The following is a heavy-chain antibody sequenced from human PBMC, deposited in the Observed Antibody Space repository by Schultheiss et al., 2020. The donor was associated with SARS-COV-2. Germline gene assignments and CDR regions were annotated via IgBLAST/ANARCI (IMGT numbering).Heavy chain of an antibody. CDR2: INHSGST. Sequence: SQTLSLTCTVSGDSISTGSYYWSWIRQPPGKGLEWIGEINHSGSTNYNPSLKSRVTISVDTSKNQFSLKLSSVTAADTAVYYCASGRAAAGTGWGQGTLVTVSS. D-gene: IGHD6-13*01. CDR3: ASGRAAAGTG. V-gene: IGHV4-39*07. J-gene: IGHJ4*02. CDR1: GDSISTGSYY.